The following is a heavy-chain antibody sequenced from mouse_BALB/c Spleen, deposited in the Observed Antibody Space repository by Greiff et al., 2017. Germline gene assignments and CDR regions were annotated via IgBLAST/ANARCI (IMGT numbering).Heavy chain of an antibody. Sequence: EVKLMESGGGLVKPGGSLKLSCAASGFTFSSYTMSWVRQTPEKRLEWVATISSGGSYTYYPDSVKGRFTISRDNAKNTLYLQMSSLKSEDTAMYYCTREGYDGYSYFDYWGQGTTLTVSS. CDR2: ISSGGSYT. D-gene: IGHD2-3*01. CDR3: TREGYDGYSYFDY. CDR1: GFTFSSYT. V-gene: IGHV5-6-4*01. J-gene: IGHJ2*01.